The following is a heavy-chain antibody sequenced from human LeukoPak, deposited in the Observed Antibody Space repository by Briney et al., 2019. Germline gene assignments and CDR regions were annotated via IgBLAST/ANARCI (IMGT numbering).Heavy chain of an antibody. D-gene: IGHD1-14*01. CDR2: IKEDGSDT. V-gene: IGHV3-7*05. J-gene: IGHJ4*02. Sequence: GGSLRLSCSGSGFNFNQYWLTWVRQAPGRGLEWVANIKEDGSDTYYVDSVRGRFAIFRDDARNSVYLQMNSLRVEDTAVYYCARTLLYNRNDCYRHFDYGGRGVMVTVSS. CDR3: ARTLLYNRNDCYRHFDY. CDR1: GFNFNQYW.